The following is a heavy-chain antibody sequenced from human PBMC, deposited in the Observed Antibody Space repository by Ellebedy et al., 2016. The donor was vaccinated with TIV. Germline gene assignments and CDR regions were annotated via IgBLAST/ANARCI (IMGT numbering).Heavy chain of an antibody. CDR1: GYTFTAYW. D-gene: IGHD5-24*01. CDR3: ARQELADGYIL. CDR2: IHPGDSET. Sequence: GESLKISXKTSGYTFTAYWIAWVRQMPGKGLGWMGRIHPGDSETTYSPSFQDQVTISVDKSIRTAYLQWNFLKASDTAMYYCARQELADGYILWGQGTLVTVSS. V-gene: IGHV5-51*01. J-gene: IGHJ4*02.